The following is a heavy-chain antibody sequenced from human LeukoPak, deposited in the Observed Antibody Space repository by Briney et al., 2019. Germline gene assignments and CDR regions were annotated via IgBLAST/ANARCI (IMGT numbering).Heavy chain of an antibody. CDR1: GFTFSSYA. J-gene: IGHJ4*02. CDR3: ARASRGYNYGSPDY. Sequence: PGGSLRLSCAASGFTFSSYAMHWVRQAPGKGLEWVTIISYDGSINYYADSVKGRFTISSDNSNNTLYLQMNSLRAEDTAVYYCARASRGYNYGSPDYWGQGTLVTVS. CDR2: ISYDGSIN. V-gene: IGHV3-30*04. D-gene: IGHD5-18*01.